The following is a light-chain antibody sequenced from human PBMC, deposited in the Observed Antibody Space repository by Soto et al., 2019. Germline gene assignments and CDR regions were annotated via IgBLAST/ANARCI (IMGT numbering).Light chain of an antibody. CDR3: QQYNSYPWT. J-gene: IGKJ1*01. CDR1: QSISSW. Sequence: DIRMTQSPSSLCASVGDRVNMXCRASQSISSWLAWYQQKPGKAPKRLISEASSLERGGPSRFSGSGSVTEFTRTISSLQHEDFATYYGQQYNSYPWTFGQGTKVDI. V-gene: IGKV1-5*01. CDR2: EAS.